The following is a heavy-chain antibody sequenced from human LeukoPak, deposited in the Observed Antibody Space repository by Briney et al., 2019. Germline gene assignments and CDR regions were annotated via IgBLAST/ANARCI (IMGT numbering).Heavy chain of an antibody. CDR2: IYYSGST. D-gene: IGHD6-13*01. V-gene: IGHV4-59*06. Sequence: SETLSLTCTVSGGSISSYYWSWIRQPPGKGLEWIGYIYYSGSTYYNPSLKSRVTISVDTSKNQFSLKLSSVTAADTAVYYCATYIAAAGNDAFDIWGQGTMVTVSS. CDR1: GGSISSYY. CDR3: ATYIAAAGNDAFDI. J-gene: IGHJ3*02.